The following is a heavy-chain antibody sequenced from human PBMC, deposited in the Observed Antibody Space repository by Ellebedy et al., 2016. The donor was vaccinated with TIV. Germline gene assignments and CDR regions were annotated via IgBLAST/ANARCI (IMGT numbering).Heavy chain of an antibody. Sequence: GESLKISXTASGFTFSDYYMSWIRQAPGKGLEWVSYISSSGSTISYADSVKGRFTISRDNAKNTLYLQMNSLRAEDTAVYYCARDRPPLEAYDFWGQGTLVTVSS. J-gene: IGHJ4*02. CDR2: ISSSGSTI. CDR1: GFTFSDYY. CDR3: ARDRPPLEAYDF. D-gene: IGHD3-3*01. V-gene: IGHV3-11*04.